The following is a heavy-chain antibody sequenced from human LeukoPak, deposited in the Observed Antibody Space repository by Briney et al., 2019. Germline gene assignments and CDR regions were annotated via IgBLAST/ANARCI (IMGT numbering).Heavy chain of an antibody. Sequence: PSETLSLTCAVYGGSFSGYYWSWIRQPPGKGLEWIREISHSGSTNYNPSLKSRVTISVDTSKNQFSLKLSSVTAADTAVYYCARAKPNPQITTPKRQRYGMDVWGKGTTVTVSS. CDR2: ISHSGST. V-gene: IGHV4-34*01. CDR1: GGSFSGYY. CDR3: ARAKPNPQITTPKRQRYGMDV. J-gene: IGHJ6*04. D-gene: IGHD3-3*01.